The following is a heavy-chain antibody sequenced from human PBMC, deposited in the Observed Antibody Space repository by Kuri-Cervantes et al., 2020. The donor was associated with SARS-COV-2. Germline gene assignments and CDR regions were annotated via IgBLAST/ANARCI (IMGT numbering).Heavy chain of an antibody. Sequence: SVKVSCKASGYTFTYRRLHWVRQAPGQALEWMGWITAFNGNTEYAQKVLDRVTITTDRSINTAYMELSSLRSEDTAVYYCARSPWYYYGSGTPEHAFDIWGQGTMVTVSS. CDR1: GYTFTYRR. J-gene: IGHJ3*02. D-gene: IGHD3-10*01. CDR3: ARSPWYYYGSGTPEHAFDI. V-gene: IGHV1-45*02. CDR2: ITAFNGNT.